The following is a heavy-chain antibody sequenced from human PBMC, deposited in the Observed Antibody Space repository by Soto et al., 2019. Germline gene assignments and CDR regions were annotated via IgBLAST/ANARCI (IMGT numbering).Heavy chain of an antibody. CDR2: INPVGGGT. CDR1: GYTFTSDY. Sequence: GASVKVSCKASGYTFTSDYMHWVRLAPGQGLEWMGIINPVGGGTSYAQKFQDKIIMTRDTSTSTVYMELSSLRSEDTAVYYCAGGAIDLSLDVWAQGPAVTVSS. D-gene: IGHD2-2*01. V-gene: IGHV1-46*01. J-gene: IGHJ6*02. CDR3: AGGAIDLSLDV.